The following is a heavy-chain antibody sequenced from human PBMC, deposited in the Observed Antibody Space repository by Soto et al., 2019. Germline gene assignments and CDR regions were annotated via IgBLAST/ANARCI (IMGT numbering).Heavy chain of an antibody. Sequence: QVQLQESGPGLVKPSQTLSLTCAVSGGSICSGDYFWSWIRQPPGKGLEWIGYIYYSGGTYYNPSLKSRVTISVDSSKNQFSLKLDSVTAADTAVYYCVRAVGDYFRAFDFWGPGTLVTVSS. CDR2: IYYSGGT. V-gene: IGHV4-30-4*01. CDR1: GGSICSGDYF. J-gene: IGHJ4*02. CDR3: VRAVGDYFRAFDF. D-gene: IGHD4-17*01.